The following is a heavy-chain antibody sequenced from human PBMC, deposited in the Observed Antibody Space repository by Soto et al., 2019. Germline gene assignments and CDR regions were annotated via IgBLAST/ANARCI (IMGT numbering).Heavy chain of an antibody. Sequence: SETLSLTCTVSGDSIRSSYWSWIRQPPGKGLEWIGYIYNSGRYNYNPSLESRLTISIDTSKNQFSLRLASVTAADTAVYYCARTLPNRQLFDSWSQGTLVTVSS. CDR1: GDSIRSSY. V-gene: IGHV4-59*01. J-gene: IGHJ4*02. CDR3: ARTLPNRQLFDS. CDR2: IYNSGRY. D-gene: IGHD1-1*01.